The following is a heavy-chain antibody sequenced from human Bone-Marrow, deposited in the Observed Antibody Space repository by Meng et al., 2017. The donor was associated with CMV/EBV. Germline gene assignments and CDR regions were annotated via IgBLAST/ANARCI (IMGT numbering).Heavy chain of an antibody. D-gene: IGHD3-3*01. Sequence: SETLSLTCTVSGGSVSSGNYYWSWIRQPPGKGLEWIGYIYYSGSTNYNPSLKSRVTISVDTSKNQFSLKLSSVSAADTAVYYCASDPATYDFWSGYISRDYYYGMDFWGQGTTVTVSS. CDR3: ASDPATYDFWSGYISRDYYYGMDF. CDR1: GGSVSSGNYY. CDR2: IYYSGST. J-gene: IGHJ6*02. V-gene: IGHV4-61*01.